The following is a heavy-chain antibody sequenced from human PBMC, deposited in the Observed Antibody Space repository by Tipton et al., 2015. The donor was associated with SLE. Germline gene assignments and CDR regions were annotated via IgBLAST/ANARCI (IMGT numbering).Heavy chain of an antibody. J-gene: IGHJ3*02. CDR3: ARGIAVAAPAFDI. Sequence: TLSLTCAVYGGSFSGYYWSWIRQPPGKGLEWIGEINHSGSTISVGTSKNQFSLKLSPVTAADTAVYYCARGIAVAAPAFDIWGQGTMVTVSS. CDR1: GGSFSGYY. D-gene: IGHD6-19*01. CDR2: INHSG. V-gene: IGHV4-34*01.